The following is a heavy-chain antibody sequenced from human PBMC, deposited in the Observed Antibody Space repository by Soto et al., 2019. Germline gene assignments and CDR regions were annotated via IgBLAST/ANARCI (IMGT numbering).Heavy chain of an antibody. V-gene: IGHV3-7*03. D-gene: IGHD3-10*01. CDR3: ARGSRDSYPGSRIFDL. CDR1: QFTFSSYW. J-gene: IGHJ4*02. Sequence: EVQLVESGGGLVQPGGSLRLSCAASQFTFSSYWMTWVRQAPGKGLEWVANINEDGSERYYVDSMKGRFTISRDNAKNTLYLQMSSLRAEDSAVYYCARGSRDSYPGSRIFDLWGRGTRVTVSS. CDR2: INEDGSER.